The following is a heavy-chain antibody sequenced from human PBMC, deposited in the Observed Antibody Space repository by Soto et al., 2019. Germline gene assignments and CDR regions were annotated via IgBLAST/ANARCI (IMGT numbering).Heavy chain of an antibody. Sequence: LKVSCKASVYTFTSYAIIWVRQAPGQGPEWMGWISAYNGNTNYAQKLQGRVTMTTDTSTSTAYMELRSLRSDDTAVYYCARDGPPPDSWGQGTLVTVSS. CDR2: ISAYNGNT. CDR1: VYTFTSYA. V-gene: IGHV1-18*01. J-gene: IGHJ4*02. CDR3: ARDGPPPDS.